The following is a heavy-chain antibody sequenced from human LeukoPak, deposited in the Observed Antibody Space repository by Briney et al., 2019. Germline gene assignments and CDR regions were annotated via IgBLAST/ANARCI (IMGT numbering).Heavy chain of an antibody. CDR3: ARTVVVVAAPDY. CDR1: GYTFTGYY. CDR2: INPNSGGT. J-gene: IGHJ4*02. Sequence: ASVKASCKASGYTFTGYYMHWVRQAPGQGLEWMGLINPNSGGTNYAQKFQGRVTMTRDTSISTAYMELSRLRSHDKDVYYSARTVVVVAAPDYWGQGTLVTASS. D-gene: IGHD2-15*01. V-gene: IGHV1-2*05.